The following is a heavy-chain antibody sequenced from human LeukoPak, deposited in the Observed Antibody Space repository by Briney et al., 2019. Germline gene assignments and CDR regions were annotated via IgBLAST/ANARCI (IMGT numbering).Heavy chain of an antibody. V-gene: IGHV1-46*01. J-gene: IGHJ5*02. CDR1: GYTFTSYY. CDR3: ARDNSVGDNAWWFDP. D-gene: IGHD1-26*01. CDR2: INPTGGST. Sequence: ASVKVSCKASGYTFTSYYMHWVRQAPGQGLEWMGLINPTGGSTGYAQKFQGRVTMTRDMSTSTDYMELSSLRSEDTAIYYCARDNSVGDNAWWFDPWGQGTLVTVSS.